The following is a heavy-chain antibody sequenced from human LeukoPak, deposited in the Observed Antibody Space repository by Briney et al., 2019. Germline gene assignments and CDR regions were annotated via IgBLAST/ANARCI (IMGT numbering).Heavy chain of an antibody. Sequence: ASVKVSCKASGYTFTGYYMHWVRQAAGQGLEWMGWINPNSGDTNYAQKFQGRVTMTRDTSISTAYMELSRLRSDDTAVYYCARGGYYDSSGPRRYFDYWGQGTLVTVSS. CDR2: INPNSGDT. V-gene: IGHV1-2*02. CDR1: GYTFTGYY. J-gene: IGHJ4*02. CDR3: ARGGYYDSSGPRRYFDY. D-gene: IGHD3-22*01.